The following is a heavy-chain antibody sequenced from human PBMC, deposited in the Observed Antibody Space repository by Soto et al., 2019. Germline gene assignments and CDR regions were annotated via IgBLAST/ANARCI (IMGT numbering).Heavy chain of an antibody. Sequence: PSLTCTVSGGSISSYYWSWIRQPPGKGLEWIGYIYYSGSTNYNPSLKSRVTIAVDTSKNQFSLKLSSVTAADTAAYYCARRVYSGYDSHYFDYWGQGTLVTVSS. CDR3: ARRVYSGYDSHYFDY. V-gene: IGHV4-59*01. CDR1: GGSISSYY. J-gene: IGHJ4*02. CDR2: IYYSGST. D-gene: IGHD5-12*01.